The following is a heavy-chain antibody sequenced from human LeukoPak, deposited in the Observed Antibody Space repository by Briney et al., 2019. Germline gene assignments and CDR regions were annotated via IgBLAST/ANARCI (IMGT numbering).Heavy chain of an antibody. CDR3: AKLVDTAMGDAFDI. V-gene: IGHV3-64*01. CDR2: ISSNGGST. D-gene: IGHD5-18*01. J-gene: IGHJ4*02. CDR1: GFTFSSYA. Sequence: PGGSLRLSCAASGFTFSSYAMHWVRQAPGKGLEYVSAISSNGGSTYYANSVKGRFTISRDNSKNTLYLQMNSLRAEDTAVYYCAKLVDTAMGDAFDIWGQGTLVTVSS.